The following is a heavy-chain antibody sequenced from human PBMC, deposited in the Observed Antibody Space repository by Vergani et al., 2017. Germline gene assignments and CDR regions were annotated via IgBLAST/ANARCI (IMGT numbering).Heavy chain of an antibody. CDR2: IYYSGST. V-gene: IGHV4-59*01. CDR1: GGSISSYY. D-gene: IGHD3-10*01. Sequence: QVQLQESGPGLVKPSETLSLTCTVSGGSISSYYWSWTRQPPGKGLEWIGYIYYSGSTNYNPSLKSRVNISVDTSKDQFSLKLSSVTAADTAVYYCSMGSKDDAAVDYWGQGTLVTVSS. CDR3: SMGSKDDAAVDY. J-gene: IGHJ4*02.